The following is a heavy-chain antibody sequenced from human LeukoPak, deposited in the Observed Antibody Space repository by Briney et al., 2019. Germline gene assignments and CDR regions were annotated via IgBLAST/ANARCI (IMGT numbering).Heavy chain of an antibody. D-gene: IGHD4-17*01. CDR3: ARETGPTVFDY. CDR1: GGSISSYS. J-gene: IGHJ4*02. V-gene: IGHV4-59*01. CDR2: IYYSGST. Sequence: PSETLSLTCSVSGGSISSYSWNWIRQPPGRGLEWIGYIYYSGSTNYNPSLKSRVTLSTDTSKNQFSLKLTSVTAADTAVYYCARETGPTVFDYWGRGSLVTVSS.